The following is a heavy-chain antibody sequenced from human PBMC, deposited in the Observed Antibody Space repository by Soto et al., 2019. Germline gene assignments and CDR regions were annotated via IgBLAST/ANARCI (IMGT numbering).Heavy chain of an antibody. Sequence: QLQLQESGPGLVKPSETLSLTCTVSGGSISSGSYYWGWTRQPPGKGLGFIGSMYYSGSTYYNPCRRSRGNISVDTSRNQVSLRLSSVTAADTAVYYCSRLTGYCSGGSCYSGSHFDYWGQGILVTVSS. D-gene: IGHD2-15*01. CDR1: GGSISSGSYY. CDR3: SRLTGYCSGGSCYSGSHFDY. J-gene: IGHJ4*02. V-gene: IGHV4-39*01. CDR2: MYYSGST.